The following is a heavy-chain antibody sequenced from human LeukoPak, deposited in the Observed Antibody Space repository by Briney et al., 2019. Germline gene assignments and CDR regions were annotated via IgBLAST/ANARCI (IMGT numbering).Heavy chain of an antibody. CDR2: ISPGGSGK. CDR1: GFTFTNYW. J-gene: IGHJ5*01. D-gene: IGHD2-2*01. Sequence: GGSLRLSGAAAGFTFTNYWMSWVRQAPGKGLEWVANISPGGSGKYYVASVKGRFTISRDNAKNSLYLQMSTLRVEDTAVYYCASSVVVSPAAPYSWFDSWGQGIQVTVSS. CDR3: ASSVVVSPAAPYSWFDS. V-gene: IGHV3-7*03.